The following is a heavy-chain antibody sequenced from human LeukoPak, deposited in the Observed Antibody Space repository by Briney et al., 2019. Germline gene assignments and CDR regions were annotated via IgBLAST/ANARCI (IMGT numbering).Heavy chain of an antibody. D-gene: IGHD3-3*01. CDR3: ARFPSLYDFWSGYSDYYYYGMDV. V-gene: IGHV1-8*01. J-gene: IGHJ6*02. Sequence: GASVKVSCRASGYTFTSYDINWVRQATGQGLEWMGWMNPNSGNTGYAQKFQGRVTMTRNTSISTAYMELSSLRSEDTAVYYCARFPSLYDFWSGYSDYYYYGMDVWGQGTTVTVSS. CDR1: GYTFTSYD. CDR2: MNPNSGNT.